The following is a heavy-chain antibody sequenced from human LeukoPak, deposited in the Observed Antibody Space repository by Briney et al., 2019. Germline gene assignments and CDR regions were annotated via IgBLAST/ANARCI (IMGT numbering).Heavy chain of an antibody. Sequence: GGSLRLSCAASQFTFSNYWMHWVRQAPGKGLVWVSRISTDGTRTDYADSVKGRFTVSRDNAKNTLFLQMNSLRAEDTAVYYCTSLTMVRGVKTFDYWGQGTLVTVSS. CDR1: QFTFSNYW. D-gene: IGHD3-10*01. CDR3: TSLTMVRGVKTFDY. J-gene: IGHJ4*02. V-gene: IGHV3-74*01. CDR2: ISTDGTRT.